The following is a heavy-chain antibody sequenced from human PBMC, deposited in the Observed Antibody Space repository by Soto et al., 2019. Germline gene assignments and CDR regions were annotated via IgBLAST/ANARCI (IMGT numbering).Heavy chain of an antibody. D-gene: IGHD6-25*01. Sequence: QVQLQESGPGLVKPSGTLSLTCAVSGDSISSDKWWSWVRQPPGKGLEWVGEIHHSGNSNYNPSLKSRVIISVGKSRSQFSLNLSSVTDADTAVYYCARGERQQQRDYWGQGTLVTVSS. CDR2: IHHSGNS. CDR3: ARGERQQQRDY. V-gene: IGHV4-4*02. J-gene: IGHJ4*02. CDR1: GDSISSDKW.